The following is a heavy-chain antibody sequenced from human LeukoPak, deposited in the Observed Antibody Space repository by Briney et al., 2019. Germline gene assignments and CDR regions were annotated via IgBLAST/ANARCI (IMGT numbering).Heavy chain of an antibody. CDR1: GFTFSSYW. J-gene: IGHJ4*02. Sequence: GGSLRLSCAGSGFTFSSYWMHWVRQAPGKGLVWVSRINSDGSSTSYADSVKGRFTISRDNAKNTLYLQMNSLRAEDTAVYYCAKDISSGWPYCFDYWGQGTLVTVSS. CDR2: INSDGSST. CDR3: AKDISSGWPYCFDY. V-gene: IGHV3-74*01. D-gene: IGHD6-19*01.